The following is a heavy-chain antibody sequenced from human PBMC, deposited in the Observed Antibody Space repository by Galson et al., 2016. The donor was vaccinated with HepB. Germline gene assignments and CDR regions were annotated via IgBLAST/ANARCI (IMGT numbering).Heavy chain of an antibody. D-gene: IGHD2-15*01. CDR2: INPNNGGT. CDR1: GYTFIGYY. J-gene: IGHJ5*02. V-gene: IGHV1-2*02. Sequence: SVKVSCKASGYTFIGYYVHWVRQAPGQGLEWMGWINPNNGGTKYAKKFQGRVTMTRDTSISTAYMDLSNLRHDDTAVYYFARVTGYCSCGSCANWFDPWGQGTLVTVSS. CDR3: ARVTGYCSCGSCANWFDP.